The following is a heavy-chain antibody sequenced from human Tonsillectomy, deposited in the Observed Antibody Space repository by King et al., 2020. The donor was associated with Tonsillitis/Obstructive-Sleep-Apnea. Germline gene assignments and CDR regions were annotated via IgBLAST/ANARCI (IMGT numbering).Heavy chain of an antibody. Sequence: VQLVESGGGLVQPGGSLRLSCAASGFTFSTYSINWVRQAPGKGLEWVSFISSSSITIYYADSVKCRLTISRDNAKNLLYLQMNSLRDEDTAVYYCARDLGLPAAIRGQGTLVTVSS. J-gene: IGHJ4*02. CDR1: GFTFSTYS. CDR2: ISSSSITI. D-gene: IGHD2-2*01. V-gene: IGHV3-48*02. CDR3: ARDLGLPAAI.